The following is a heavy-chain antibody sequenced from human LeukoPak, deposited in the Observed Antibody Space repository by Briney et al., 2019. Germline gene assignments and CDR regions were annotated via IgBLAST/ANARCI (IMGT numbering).Heavy chain of an antibody. J-gene: IGHJ4*02. CDR1: GGSISSYY. Sequence: KPSETLSLTCTVSGGSISSYYWSWIRQPPGKGLEWIGYIYYSGSTNYNPSLKSRVTISLDTSKNQFSLKLSSVTVADTAVYYCARHDYGGHTFDHWGQGSLVTVSS. CDR2: IYYSGST. D-gene: IGHD4-23*01. V-gene: IGHV4-59*08. CDR3: ARHDYGGHTFDH.